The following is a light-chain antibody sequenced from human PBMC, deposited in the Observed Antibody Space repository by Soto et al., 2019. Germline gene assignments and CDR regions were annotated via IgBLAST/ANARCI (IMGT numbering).Light chain of an antibody. CDR2: KGS. V-gene: IGKV1-5*03. Sequence: DIQMTQSPSTLSASVGDRVTITCRASQRVNDWMAWYQQKPGKAPKLLIYKGSILENGVPSRFSGGGAGTELTLTISSLQPDDFATYYCHQYTVSWAFGPGTKL. J-gene: IGKJ1*01. CDR3: HQYTVSWA. CDR1: QRVNDW.